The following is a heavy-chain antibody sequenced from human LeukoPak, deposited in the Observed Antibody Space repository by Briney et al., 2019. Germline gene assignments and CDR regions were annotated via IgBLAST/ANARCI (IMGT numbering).Heavy chain of an antibody. CDR2: ISYDGSNK. J-gene: IGHJ6*02. Sequence: GRSLRLSCAASGFTFSSYGIHWVRQAPGKGLEWVAVISYDGSNKYYADSVKGRFTISRDNSKNTLYLQMNSLRAEDTAVYYCAKDRSSGSGSYYRYDYYGMYVWGQGTTVTVSS. CDR1: GFTFSSYG. D-gene: IGHD3-10*01. V-gene: IGHV3-30*18. CDR3: AKDRSSGSGSYYRYDYYGMYV.